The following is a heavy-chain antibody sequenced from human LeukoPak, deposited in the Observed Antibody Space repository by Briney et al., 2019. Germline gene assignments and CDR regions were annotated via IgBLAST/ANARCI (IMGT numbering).Heavy chain of an antibody. D-gene: IGHD5-24*01. CDR1: GGTFSSYA. V-gene: IGHV1-69*05. Sequence: SVKVSCKASGGTFSSYAISWVRQAPGQGLEWMGRIIPIFGTANHAQKFQGRVTITTDESTSTAYMELSSLRSEDTAVYYCAREAVEMAITHFDYWGQGTLVTVSS. CDR3: AREAVEMAITHFDY. J-gene: IGHJ4*02. CDR2: IIPIFGTA.